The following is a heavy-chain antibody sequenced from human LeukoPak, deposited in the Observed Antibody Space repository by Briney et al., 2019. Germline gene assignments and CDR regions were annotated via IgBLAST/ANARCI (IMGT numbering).Heavy chain of an antibody. V-gene: IGHV4-39*01. D-gene: IGHD3-16*01. CDR2: IYYSGST. CDR1: GGSISSSSYY. J-gene: IGHJ3*02. CDR3: ARTLTRSRAFDI. Sequence: SETLSFTCTVSGGSISSSSYYWGWIRQPPGKGLEWIGSIYYSGSTYYNPSLKSRVTISVDTSKNQFSLKLSSVTAADTAVYYCARTLTRSRAFDIWGQGTMVTVSS.